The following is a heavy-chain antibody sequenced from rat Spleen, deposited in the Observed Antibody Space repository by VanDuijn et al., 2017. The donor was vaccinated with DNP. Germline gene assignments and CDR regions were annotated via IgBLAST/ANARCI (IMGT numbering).Heavy chain of an antibody. CDR1: GYTFPSYY. J-gene: IGHJ3*01. V-gene: IGHV1-43*01. CDR3: ARPYPGMANWFAY. CDR2: INTGSGGT. D-gene: IGHD1-4*01. Sequence: QVQLQQSGAELAKPGSSVKTSCKASGYTFPSYYISWIKQTTGQGLEYIGYINTGSGGTNYNEKFKGKATLTVDKSSSTAFMQLSSLTPDDSAVYYCARPYPGMANWFAYWGQGTLVTVSS.